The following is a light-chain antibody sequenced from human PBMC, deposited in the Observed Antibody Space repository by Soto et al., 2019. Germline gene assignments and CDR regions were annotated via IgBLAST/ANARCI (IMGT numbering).Light chain of an antibody. V-gene: IGLV2-14*03. CDR3: TSYTSTSPLV. CDR1: NSDVGAYNY. CDR2: DVS. Sequence: QSALTQPASVSGSPGQSISFSCTGTNSDVGAYNYVSWYQQHPGKAPKLMIYDVSDRPSGVSNRFSGSKSGSTASLTISGLQAEDEAIYYCTSYTSTSPLVFGGGTKLTVL. J-gene: IGLJ2*01.